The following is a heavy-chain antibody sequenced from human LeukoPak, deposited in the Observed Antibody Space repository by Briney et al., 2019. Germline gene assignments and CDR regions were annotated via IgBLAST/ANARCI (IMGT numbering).Heavy chain of an antibody. CDR1: GYTFTGYY. CDR2: INPNSGGT. Sequence: ASVKVSCKASGYTFTGYYMHWVRQAPGQGLEWVGWINPNSGGTNYAQKFQGRVTMTRDTSISTAYMELSRLRSDDTAVYYCARGIVVVTRGAFDIWGQGTMVTVSS. J-gene: IGHJ3*02. CDR3: ARGIVVVTRGAFDI. D-gene: IGHD2-21*02. V-gene: IGHV1-2*02.